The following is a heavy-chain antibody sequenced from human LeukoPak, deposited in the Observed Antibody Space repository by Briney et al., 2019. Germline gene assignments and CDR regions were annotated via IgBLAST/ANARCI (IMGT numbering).Heavy chain of an antibody. CDR1: GFTVSSNY. CDR3: ARDAGDSSGYYGSIDY. D-gene: IGHD3-22*01. V-gene: IGHV3-53*01. Sequence: GGSLRLSCAASGFTVSSNYMSWVRQAPGKGLEWVSVIYSGGSTYYADSVKGRFTISRDNAKNSLYLQMNSLRAEDTAVYYCARDAGDSSGYYGSIDYWGQGTLVTVSS. J-gene: IGHJ4*02. CDR2: IYSGGST.